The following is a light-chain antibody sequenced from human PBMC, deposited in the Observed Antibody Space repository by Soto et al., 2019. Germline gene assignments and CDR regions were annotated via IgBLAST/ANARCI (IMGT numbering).Light chain of an antibody. CDR3: SSYTTSSTHWV. J-gene: IGLJ3*02. CDR2: EVS. CDR1: SSDVGGYNY. Sequence: QLVLTQPASVSGSPGQSITISCTGTSSDVGGYNYVSWYQQHPGKAPKLMIYEVSNRPSGFSNRFSGSKSGNTASLTISGLQAEDEADYYCSSYTTSSTHWVFGGGTKLTVL. V-gene: IGLV2-14*01.